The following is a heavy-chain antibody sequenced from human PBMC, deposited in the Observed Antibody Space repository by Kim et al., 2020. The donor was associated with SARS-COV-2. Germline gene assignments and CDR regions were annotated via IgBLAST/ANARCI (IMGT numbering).Heavy chain of an antibody. J-gene: IGHJ4*02. V-gene: IGHV4-59*13. Sequence: SETLSLTCTVSGGSISSYYWSWIRQPPGKGLEWSGYIYSSGSTNHNPSLKSRVTISVDTSKNHFSLKLSSLTAADTAVYYSARGYRRRRINNFYYWGQGT. D-gene: IGHD5-12*01. CDR3: ARGYRRRRINNFYY. CDR1: GGSISSYY. CDR2: IYSSGST.